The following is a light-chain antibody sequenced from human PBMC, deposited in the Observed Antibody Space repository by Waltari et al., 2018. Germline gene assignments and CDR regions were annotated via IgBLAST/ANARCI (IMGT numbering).Light chain of an antibody. CDR3: QQYGIYRA. V-gene: IGKV1-5*03. Sequence: DVQMTQSPSTLSASVGDRVTITCRASQSVSTWLAWYQQKPGKAPNLLIYRASTLETGVPSRFSGSGSGTEFTLTISSLQPDDFATYYCQQYGIYRAFGQGTKVGIK. CDR1: QSVSTW. J-gene: IGKJ1*01. CDR2: RAS.